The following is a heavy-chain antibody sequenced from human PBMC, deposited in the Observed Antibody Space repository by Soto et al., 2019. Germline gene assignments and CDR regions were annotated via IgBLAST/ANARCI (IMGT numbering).Heavy chain of an antibody. Sequence: QVQLQQWGAGLLKPSETLSLTCAVYGGSFSDFYWTWIRQLPGKGLEWIGEIKHSGSTNYNPSLKSRVAISVDTSKNQFSLTLRSVTAADTAVYYCGPRGAVADPRGYWGQGTLVTVSS. D-gene: IGHD6-19*01. CDR1: GGSFSDFY. V-gene: IGHV4-34*01. J-gene: IGHJ4*02. CDR2: IKHSGST. CDR3: GPRGAVADPRGY.